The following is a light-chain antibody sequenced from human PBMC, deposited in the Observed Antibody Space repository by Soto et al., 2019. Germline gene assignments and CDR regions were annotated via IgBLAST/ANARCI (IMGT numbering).Light chain of an antibody. V-gene: IGKV3-20*01. CDR1: QSVSNNY. CDR2: DAS. Sequence: EIVLTQSPGTLSLSPGERATLSCRASQSVSNNYLALYQQKPGQAPRLLIYDASNRATGIPDRFSGSGSGTDFTLTISRLDPEDFAVYYCQQYGSSPSFGQGTKVDIK. J-gene: IGKJ1*01. CDR3: QQYGSSPS.